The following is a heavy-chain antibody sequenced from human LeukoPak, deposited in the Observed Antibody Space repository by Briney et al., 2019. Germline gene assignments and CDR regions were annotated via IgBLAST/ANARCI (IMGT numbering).Heavy chain of an antibody. CDR2: ISAYNGNT. CDR1: GYTFTSYA. Sequence: GASVKVSCKASGYTFTSYALNWVRQAPGQGLEWMGWISAYNGNTNYAQKLQGRVIMTTDTSTSTAYMELRSLRSDDTAVYYCARAGDYGGNSGDYWGQGTLVTVSS. CDR3: ARAGDYGGNSGDY. D-gene: IGHD4-23*01. V-gene: IGHV1-18*01. J-gene: IGHJ4*02.